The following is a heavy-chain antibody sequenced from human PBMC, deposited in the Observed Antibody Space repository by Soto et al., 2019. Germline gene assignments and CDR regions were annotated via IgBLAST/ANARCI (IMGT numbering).Heavy chain of an antibody. CDR2: INAGNGNT. J-gene: IGHJ5*02. CDR3: AREVVRVAGTRWFDP. CDR1: GYTFTSYA. D-gene: IGHD6-19*01. Sequence: ASVKVSCKASGYTFTSYAMHWVRQAPGQRLEWMGWINAGNGNTKYSQKFQGRVTIARDTSASTAYMELSSLRSEDTAVYYCAREVVRVAGTRWFDPWGHGTLGTVS. V-gene: IGHV1-3*01.